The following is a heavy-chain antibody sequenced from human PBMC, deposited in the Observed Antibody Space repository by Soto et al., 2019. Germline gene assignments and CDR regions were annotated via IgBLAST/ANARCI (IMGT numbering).Heavy chain of an antibody. CDR2: ISGSGGTI. D-gene: IGHD6-19*01. V-gene: IGHV3-48*02. J-gene: IGHJ4*02. CDR3: ARETGLRSSGWSYYFDF. Sequence: EVQLVESGGGLVQPGGSLRLSCAASGFTLSSYSMHWVRQAPGKGLEWVSYISGSGGTIYYADSVKGRFTISRDNAKNSLSVQMNSLRDEDTAVYFCARETGLRSSGWSYYFDFWGRGTLVTVSS. CDR1: GFTLSSYS.